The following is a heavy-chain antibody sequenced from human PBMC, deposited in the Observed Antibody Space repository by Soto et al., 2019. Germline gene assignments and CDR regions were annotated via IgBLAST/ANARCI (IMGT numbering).Heavy chain of an antibody. CDR2: TYYRSKWYY. CDR1: GDGVASNSAT. CDR3: ARIHSSSSSDMDV. V-gene: IGHV6-1*01. Sequence: SQILSLTCVISGDGVASNSATWNWIRQSPSRGLEWLERTYYRSKWYYGYAVSVKSRITINPDTSENQFSLQLNSVTPEDTAVYYCARIHSSSSSDMDVWGQGTTVTVSS. D-gene: IGHD6-6*01. J-gene: IGHJ6*02.